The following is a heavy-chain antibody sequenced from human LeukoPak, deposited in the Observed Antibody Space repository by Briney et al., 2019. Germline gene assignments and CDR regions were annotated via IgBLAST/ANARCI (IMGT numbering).Heavy chain of an antibody. CDR2: IIPIFGTA. CDR3: ARGLDDILTGYYNAYYGMDV. D-gene: IGHD3-9*01. V-gene: IGHV1-69*13. Sequence: GASVKVSCKASGGTFSSYAISWVRQAPGQGLEWMGGIIPIFGTANYAQKFQGRVTITADESTSTAYMELSSLRSEDTAVYYCARGLDDILTGYYNAYYGMDVWGQGTTVTVSS. J-gene: IGHJ6*02. CDR1: GGTFSSYA.